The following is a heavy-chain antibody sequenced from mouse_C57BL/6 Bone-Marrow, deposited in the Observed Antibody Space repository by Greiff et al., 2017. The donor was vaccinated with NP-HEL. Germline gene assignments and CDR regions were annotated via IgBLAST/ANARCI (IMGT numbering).Heavy chain of an antibody. D-gene: IGHD1-1*01. V-gene: IGHV1-15*01. CDR1: GYTFTDYE. Sequence: QVQLQQSGAELVRPGASVTLSCKASGYTFTDYEMHWVKQTPVHGLEWIGAIDPETGGTAYNQKFKGKAILTADKSSSTAYMELRSLTSEDSAVYYCTRRNTTVVAHFDYWGQGTTLTVSS. CDR2: IDPETGGT. CDR3: TRRNTTVVAHFDY. J-gene: IGHJ2*01.